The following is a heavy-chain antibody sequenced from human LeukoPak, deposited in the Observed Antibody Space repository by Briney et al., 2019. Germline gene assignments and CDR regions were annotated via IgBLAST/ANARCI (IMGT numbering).Heavy chain of an antibody. Sequence: GRSLRLSCAASGFIFSSYGMHWVRQAPGKRLEWVAVIWNDGSETFHADSVKGRFRIARDNSKNTLYLQMNSLGAEDTAVYFCARDMGRAWYGPPDYWGQGTLVTVSS. CDR2: IWNDGSET. D-gene: IGHD6-13*01. CDR1: GFIFSSYG. CDR3: ARDMGRAWYGPPDY. V-gene: IGHV3-33*01. J-gene: IGHJ4*02.